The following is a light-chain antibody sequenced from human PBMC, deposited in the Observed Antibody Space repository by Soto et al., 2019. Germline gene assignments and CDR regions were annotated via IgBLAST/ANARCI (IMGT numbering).Light chain of an antibody. V-gene: IGKV1-12*01. J-gene: IGKJ4*01. CDR1: QGVTRW. CDR2: TAS. CDR3: QQANTFPLT. Sequence: DIQMTQSPSSVSAYVGDRVTITCRASQGVTRWLAWYQQKPGKAPKLLIYTASSLQSGVPSRFSGSGFGTDFTLTISSLQPEDFATYYCQQANTFPLTFGGGTKVYIK.